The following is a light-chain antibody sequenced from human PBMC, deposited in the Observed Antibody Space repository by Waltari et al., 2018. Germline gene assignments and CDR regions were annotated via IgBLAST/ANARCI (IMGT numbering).Light chain of an antibody. V-gene: IGKV1-33*01. Sequence: DIQMTQSPSSLSASVGDRGTITCQASQDISNYLNWYQQKPGKAPKLLIYDASNLETGVPSRFSGSGSGTDFTFTISSLQAEDVAVYYCHQHYTTPWTFGQGTQVEL. CDR1: QDISNY. CDR3: HQHYTTPWT. J-gene: IGKJ1*01. CDR2: DAS.